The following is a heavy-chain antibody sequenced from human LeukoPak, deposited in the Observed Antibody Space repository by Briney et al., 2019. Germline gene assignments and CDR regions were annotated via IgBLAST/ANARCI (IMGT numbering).Heavy chain of an antibody. CDR3: ARHRAYSSSSPFDY. J-gene: IGHJ4*02. V-gene: IGHV4-59*08. Sequence: SSETLSLTCSVSGGSISSLYWSWIRQPPGKGLEWIGYIYYTGSTNYNPSLKSRVTMFVDMSKNQFSLRLSSVTAADTAVYYCARHRAYSSSSPFDYWGQGTVVTVSS. D-gene: IGHD6-6*01. CDR1: GGSISSLY. CDR2: IYYTGST.